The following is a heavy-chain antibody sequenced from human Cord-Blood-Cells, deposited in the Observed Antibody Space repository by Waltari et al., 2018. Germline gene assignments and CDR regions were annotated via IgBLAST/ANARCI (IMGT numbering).Heavy chain of an antibody. V-gene: IGHV4-39*01. CDR2: IYYSGST. CDR1: GGSIRRSHYC. CDR3: ASWWSYYAVDI. Sequence: QLQLPESGPGLVKPSATVSLTCTVSGGSIRRSHYCWGWIRQPPGKGLEWVGCIYYSGSTYYNPSLKSRVTISVDTSKNQFSLKLSSVTAADTAVYYCASWWSYYAVDIWGQGTMVTVSS. J-gene: IGHJ3*02. D-gene: IGHD1-26*01.